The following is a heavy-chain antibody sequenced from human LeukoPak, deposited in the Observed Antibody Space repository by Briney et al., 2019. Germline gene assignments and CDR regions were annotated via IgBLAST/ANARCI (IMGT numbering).Heavy chain of an antibody. Sequence: GGSLRLSCAATGFTFSTYWMSWVRQVPGKGLEWVANINQDGSAKYYVDSVKGRFTISRDNAKNSLYLQMNSLRAEDTGVYYCAREGVPGATANHYDYWGQGSLVTVSS. D-gene: IGHD1-26*01. CDR2: INQDGSAK. CDR3: AREGVPGATANHYDY. V-gene: IGHV3-7*01. J-gene: IGHJ4*02. CDR1: GFTFSTYW.